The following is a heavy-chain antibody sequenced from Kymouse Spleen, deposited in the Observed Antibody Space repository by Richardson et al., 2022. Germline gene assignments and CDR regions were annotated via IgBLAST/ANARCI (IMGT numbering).Heavy chain of an antibody. CDR1: GFTFSSYW. CDR3: ARENWGVYYYYGMDV. V-gene: IGHV3-7*01. D-gene: IGHD7-27*02. Sequence: EVQLVESGGGLVQPGGSLRLSCAASGFTFSSYWMSWVRQAPGKGLEWVANIKQDGSEKYYVDSVKGRFTISRDNAKNSLYLQMNSLRAEDTAVYYCARENWGVYYYYGMDVWGQGTTVTVSS. CDR2: IKQDGSEK. J-gene: IGHJ6*02.